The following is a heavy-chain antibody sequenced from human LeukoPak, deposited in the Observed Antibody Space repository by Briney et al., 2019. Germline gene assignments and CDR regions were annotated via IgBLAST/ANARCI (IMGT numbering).Heavy chain of an antibody. CDR2: FDPEDGET. CDR1: GYTLTELS. CDR3: CWAYYYDSSGYLYYFDY. J-gene: IGHJ4*02. Sequence: ASVKVSCKVPGYTLTELSMHWVRQAPGKGLEWMGGFDPEDGETIYAQKFQGRVTMTEDTSTDTAYMELSRLRSEDTAVYYCCWAYYYDSSGYLYYFDYWGQGTLVTVSS. V-gene: IGHV1-24*01. D-gene: IGHD3-22*01.